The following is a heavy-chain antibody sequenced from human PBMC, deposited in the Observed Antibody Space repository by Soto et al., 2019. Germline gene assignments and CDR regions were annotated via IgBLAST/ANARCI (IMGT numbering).Heavy chain of an antibody. CDR3: ARDPRGVAGYFDY. J-gene: IGHJ4*02. CDR2: IYYSGST. Sequence: SETLSLTCTVSGGSISSYYWSWIRQPPGKGLEWIGYIYYSGSTNYNPSLKSRVTISVDTSKNQFSLKLSSVTAADTAVYYCARDPRGVAGYFDYWGQGTLVTVSS. D-gene: IGHD6-19*01. V-gene: IGHV4-59*01. CDR1: GGSISSYY.